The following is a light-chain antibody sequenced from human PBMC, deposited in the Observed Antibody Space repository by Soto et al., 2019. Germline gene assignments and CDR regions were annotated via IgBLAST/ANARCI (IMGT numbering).Light chain of an antibody. CDR1: QSVNRQ. J-gene: IGKJ1*01. Sequence: IVMTQSPASLSVTTGARVTLSRRASQSVNRQVLWYQHRPGQAPRLLIYDTSARAAAIPDRFIVMLSSTELTLTISSLQSEDLALYYGQHTLKWPPTFVQCTKLDIK. V-gene: IGKV3-15*01. CDR3: QHTLKWPPT. CDR2: DTS.